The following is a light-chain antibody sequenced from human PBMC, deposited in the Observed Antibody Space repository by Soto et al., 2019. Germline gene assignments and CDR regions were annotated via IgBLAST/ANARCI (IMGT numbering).Light chain of an antibody. CDR1: ETIYRY. Sequence: IQMTQSPPSLSASVGDRVTITCRASETIYRYLNRYQQKPGKAPSLLISDASTLQGGVPSRFSGSGSGTDFTLSISSLQSEDFATYYCQQSYKTQHTFGQGTKVDIK. CDR3: QQSYKTQHT. J-gene: IGKJ2*01. V-gene: IGKV1-39*01. CDR2: DAS.